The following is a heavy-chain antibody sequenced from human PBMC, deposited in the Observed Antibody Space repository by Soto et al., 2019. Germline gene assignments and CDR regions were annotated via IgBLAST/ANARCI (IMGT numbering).Heavy chain of an antibody. CDR2: IYYSGST. J-gene: IGHJ4*02. CDR1: GGSISSYY. Sequence: SETLSLTCTVSGGSISSYYWSWIRQPPGKGLEWIGYIYYSGSTNYNPSLKSRVTISVDTSKNQFSLKLSSVTAADTAVYYCARYYYNSSGYYYFDYWGQGTLVTVSS. CDR3: ARYYYNSSGYYYFDY. D-gene: IGHD3-22*01. V-gene: IGHV4-59*01.